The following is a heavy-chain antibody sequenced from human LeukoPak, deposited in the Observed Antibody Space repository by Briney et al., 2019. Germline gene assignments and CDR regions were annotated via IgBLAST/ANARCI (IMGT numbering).Heavy chain of an antibody. CDR3: TRPFPPLYGGNGY. D-gene: IGHD4-23*01. V-gene: IGHV3-73*01. J-gene: IGHJ4*02. CDR2: IRSKANSYAT. CDR1: GFTFSGSA. Sequence: GGPLRLSCAASGFTFSGSAMHWVRQASGKGLEWVGRIRSKANSYATAYAASVKGRFTISRDDSKNTAYLQMNSLKTEDTAVYYCTRPFPPLYGGNGYWGQGTLVTVSS.